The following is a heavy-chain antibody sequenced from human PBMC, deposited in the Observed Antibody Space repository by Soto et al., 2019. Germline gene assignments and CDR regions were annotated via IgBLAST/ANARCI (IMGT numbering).Heavy chain of an antibody. D-gene: IGHD6-6*01. Sequence: QVQLVQSGAEVKKPGASVKVSCKASGYTFTSYYMHWVRQAPGQGLEWMGIINPSGGSTSYAQKFQGRVTMTRDTSTSTVYMELSSLRSEDTAVYYCAAIAARVGLFDYWGQGTLVTVSS. CDR2: INPSGGST. CDR1: GYTFTSYY. CDR3: AAIAARVGLFDY. V-gene: IGHV1-46*03. J-gene: IGHJ4*02.